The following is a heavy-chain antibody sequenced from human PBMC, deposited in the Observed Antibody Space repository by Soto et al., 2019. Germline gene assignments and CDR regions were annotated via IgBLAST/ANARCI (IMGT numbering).Heavy chain of an antibody. D-gene: IGHD5-12*01. Sequence: PGGSLRLSCAASGFTFSSYAMHWVRQAPGKGLEWVAVISYDESNKYYADSVKGLFTISRDNSKNTLYLQMNSLRAEDTAVYYCARPKDIVATIKRVVYWGQGT. J-gene: IGHJ4*02. CDR2: ISYDESNK. V-gene: IGHV3-30-3*01. CDR3: ARPKDIVATIKRVVY. CDR1: GFTFSSYA.